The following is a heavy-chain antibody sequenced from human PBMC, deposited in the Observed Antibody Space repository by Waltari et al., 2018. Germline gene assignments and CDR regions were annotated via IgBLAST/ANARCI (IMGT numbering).Heavy chain of an antibody. J-gene: IGHJ4*02. Sequence: QLQLQQSGPGVVKPSESLSLTCAVSGDSMSGNYWGNWVRQSPGKGLEWIGQVHRSGRTNYHPSFASRVTVSIDTSNNQFSLKMPSPTAADTAMYYCARDRGSGLYLDSWGQGTLVIVS. CDR1: GDSMSGNYW. CDR3: ARDRGSGLYLDS. D-gene: IGHD2-15*01. V-gene: IGHV4-4*02. CDR2: VHRSGRT.